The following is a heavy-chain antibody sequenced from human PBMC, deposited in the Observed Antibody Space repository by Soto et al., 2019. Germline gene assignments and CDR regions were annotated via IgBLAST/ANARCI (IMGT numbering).Heavy chain of an antibody. CDR1: GGPISNGDW. V-gene: IGHV4-4*02. Sequence: QVQLQESGPGLVRPSGTVSLTCAVSGGPISNGDWWSWVRQPPGKGLEWIGEIHNSGSTNYNPSLKSRVTMSVVPSKNLFSLTLHSVTAADTAFYYCARDQGSHPGDWGQGTLVSVSS. CDR2: IHNSGST. CDR3: ARDQGSHPGD. J-gene: IGHJ4*02. D-gene: IGHD6-13*01.